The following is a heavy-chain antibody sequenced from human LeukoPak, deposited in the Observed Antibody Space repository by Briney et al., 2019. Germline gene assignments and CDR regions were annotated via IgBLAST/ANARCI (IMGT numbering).Heavy chain of an antibody. CDR2: IIPIFGTA. J-gene: IGHJ4*02. Sequence: GASVKVSCKASGGTFSSYAISWVRQAPGQGLEWMGRIIPIFGTANYAQKIQGRVTITTDESTSTAYMELSSLRSEDTAVYYCAREVDTAMVRLLDYWGQGTLVTVSS. V-gene: IGHV1-69*05. D-gene: IGHD5-18*01. CDR3: AREVDTAMVRLLDY. CDR1: GGTFSSYA.